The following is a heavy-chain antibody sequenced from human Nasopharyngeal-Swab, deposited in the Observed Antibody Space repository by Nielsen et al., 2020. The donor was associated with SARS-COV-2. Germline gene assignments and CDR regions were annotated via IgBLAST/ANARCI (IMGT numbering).Heavy chain of an antibody. V-gene: IGHV1-46*01. CDR2: INPSGGST. J-gene: IGHJ5*02. D-gene: IGHD2-21*02. CDR3: ARGGQRHIVVATANNWFDP. CDR1: GYTFTSYY. Sequence: ASVKVSCKASGYTFTSYYMHWVRQAPGQGLEWMGIINPSGGSTSYAQKFQGRVTMTRDTSTSTVYMELSSLRSEDTAVYYCARGGQRHIVVATANNWFDPWGQGTLVTVSS.